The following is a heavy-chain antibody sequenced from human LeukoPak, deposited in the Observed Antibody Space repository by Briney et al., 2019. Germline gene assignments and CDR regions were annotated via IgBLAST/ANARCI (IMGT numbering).Heavy chain of an antibody. CDR2: IRSKAYGGTT. V-gene: IGHV3-49*03. J-gene: IGHJ4*02. CDR3: TREPPYYYDSSGYFDY. D-gene: IGHD3-22*01. CDR1: GFTFGDYA. Sequence: GGSLRLSCTASGFTFGDYAMSWFRQAPGKGLEWVGFIRSKAYGGTTEYAASVKGRFTISRDDSKSIAYLQMNSLKTEDTAVYYCTREPPYYYDSSGYFDYWGQGTLVTVSS.